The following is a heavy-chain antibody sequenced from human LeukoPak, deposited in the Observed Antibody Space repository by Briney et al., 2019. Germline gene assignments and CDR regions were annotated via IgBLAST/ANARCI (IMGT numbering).Heavy chain of an antibody. D-gene: IGHD2-21*02. CDR1: GVTFSSYA. Sequence: GGSLRLSCAASGVTFSSYAMHWVRQAPGKGLEWVAVISYDGSNTYYADSVKGLCTISTDNSKNTLYLQMNSLRAEDTAVYYCTSAKERPYIVVVTAMSVWGQGTLVTVSS. CDR2: ISYDGSNT. V-gene: IGHV3-30*04. J-gene: IGHJ4*02. CDR3: TSAKERPYIVVVTAMSV.